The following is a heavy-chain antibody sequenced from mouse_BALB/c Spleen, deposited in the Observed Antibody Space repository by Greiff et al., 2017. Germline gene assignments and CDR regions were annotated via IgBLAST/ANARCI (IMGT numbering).Heavy chain of an antibody. D-gene: IGHD2-1*01. V-gene: IGHV3-2*02. J-gene: IGHJ2*01. Sequence: VQLQESGPGLVKPSQSLSLTCTVTGYSITSDYAWNWIRQFPGNKLEWMGYISYSGSTSYNPSLKSRISITRDTSKNQFFLQLNSVTTEDTATYYCARGTYGNYFDYWGQGTTLTVSS. CDR2: ISYSGST. CDR1: GYSITSDYA. CDR3: ARGTYGNYFDY.